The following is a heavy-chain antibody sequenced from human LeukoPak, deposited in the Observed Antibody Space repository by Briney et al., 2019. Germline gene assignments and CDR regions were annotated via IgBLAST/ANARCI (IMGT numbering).Heavy chain of an antibody. Sequence: GGSLRLSCAASGFTFSSYSMNWVRQAPGKGLEWVSSISSSSSYIYYADSVKGRFTISRDNAKNSLYLQMNSLRAEDTAVHYCARGAVAAAGTGDYWGQGTLVTVSS. J-gene: IGHJ4*02. D-gene: IGHD6-13*01. CDR3: ARGAVAAAGTGDY. CDR1: GFTFSSYS. CDR2: ISSSSSYI. V-gene: IGHV3-21*01.